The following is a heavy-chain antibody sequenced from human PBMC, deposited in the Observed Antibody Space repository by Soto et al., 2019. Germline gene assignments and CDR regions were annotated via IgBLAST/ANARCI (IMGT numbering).Heavy chain of an antibody. V-gene: IGHV1-69*13. D-gene: IGHD3-22*01. J-gene: IGHJ5*02. CDR2: IIPIFGTA. CDR3: ARAVAIYYDSSGYSWFDP. Sequence: GASVKVSCKASGGTFSSYAISWVRQAPGQGLEWMGGIIPIFGTANYAQKFQGRVTIAADESTSTAYMELSSLRSEDTAVYYCARAVAIYYDSSGYSWFDPWGQGTLVTVSS. CDR1: GGTFSSYA.